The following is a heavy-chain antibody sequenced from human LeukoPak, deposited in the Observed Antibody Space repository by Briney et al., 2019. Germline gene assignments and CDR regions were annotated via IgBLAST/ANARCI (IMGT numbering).Heavy chain of an antibody. CDR1: GFTFSSSW. Sequence: GGSLRLSCAASGFTFSSSWMSWVRQAPGKGLEWVAKIKQDGSEQYYVDSVKGRFTISRDNAKNSLYLQMNSLRAEDTAVYYCARPLRLGAAIGGGYFDYWGQGTLVTVSS. V-gene: IGHV3-7*03. CDR2: IKQDGSEQ. J-gene: IGHJ4*02. CDR3: ARPLRLGAAIGGGYFDY. D-gene: IGHD2-2*01.